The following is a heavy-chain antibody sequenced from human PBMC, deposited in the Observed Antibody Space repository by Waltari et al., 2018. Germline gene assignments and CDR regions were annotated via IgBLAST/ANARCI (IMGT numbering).Heavy chain of an antibody. V-gene: IGHV1-3*01. Sequence: QVQLVQSGAEVKKPGASVKVSCKASGYTFTSYAMHWVRQAPGQRLEWMGWINAGNGNTKYSQKFQGRVTITRDTSASTAYMELSSLRSEDTAVYYCVRWADYGDYAGNAFDIWGQGTMVTVSS. J-gene: IGHJ3*02. CDR2: INAGNGNT. CDR3: VRWADYGDYAGNAFDI. CDR1: GYTFTSYA. D-gene: IGHD4-17*01.